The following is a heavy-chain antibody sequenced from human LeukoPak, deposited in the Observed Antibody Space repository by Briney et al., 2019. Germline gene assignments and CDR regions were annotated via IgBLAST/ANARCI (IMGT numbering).Heavy chain of an antibody. D-gene: IGHD1-26*01. Sequence: SVKVSCKASGGTFSSYAISWVRPAPGQGLEWMGRIIPILGIANYAQKFQGRVTITADKSTSTAYMELSSLRSEDTAVYYCARDELNGVVGATYYYYYGMDVWGQGTTVTVSS. V-gene: IGHV1-69*04. CDR1: GGTFSSYA. CDR2: IIPILGIA. J-gene: IGHJ6*02. CDR3: ARDELNGVVGATYYYYYGMDV.